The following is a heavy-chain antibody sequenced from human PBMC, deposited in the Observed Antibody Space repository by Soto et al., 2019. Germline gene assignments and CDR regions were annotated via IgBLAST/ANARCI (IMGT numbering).Heavy chain of an antibody. Sequence: QVQLVQSGAEVKKPGSSVKVSCKASGGTFSSYAISWVRQAPGQGLEWMGGIIPIFGTANYAQKFQGRVTITADESPDTAHLELGRLRSGDTAVYYWGGGSGMDPRGGGMDVWGQGTTVTVSS. V-gene: IGHV1-69*01. D-gene: IGHD2-2*03. CDR2: IIPIFGTA. CDR3: GGGSGMDPRGGGMDV. CDR1: GGTFSSYA. J-gene: IGHJ6*02.